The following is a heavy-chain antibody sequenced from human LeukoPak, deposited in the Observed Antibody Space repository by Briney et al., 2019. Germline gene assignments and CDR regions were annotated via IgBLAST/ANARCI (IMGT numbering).Heavy chain of an antibody. J-gene: IGHJ4*02. CDR1: GFTFSSYA. CDR3: VKGHDSSGYYLSYFDY. V-gene: IGHV3-64D*09. CDR2: ISSNGGTT. Sequence: GGSLRLSCSASGFTFSSYAMHWVRQAPGKGLEYVSPISSNGGTTYYADSVKGRSTISRDNSKNTLYLQMSSLRAEDTAVYYCVKGHDSSGYYLSYFDYWGQGALVTVSS. D-gene: IGHD3-22*01.